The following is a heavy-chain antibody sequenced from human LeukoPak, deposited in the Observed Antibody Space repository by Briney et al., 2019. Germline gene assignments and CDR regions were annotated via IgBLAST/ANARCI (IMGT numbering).Heavy chain of an antibody. CDR3: ARDQVTIFGVVPQYYFDY. D-gene: IGHD3-3*01. CDR1: GFTFSSYA. J-gene: IGHJ4*02. V-gene: IGHV3-30-3*01. Sequence: GGSLRLSCAASGFTFSSYAMHWVRQAPGKGLEWVAVISYDGSNKYYADSVKGRFTISRDNAKNSLYLQMNSLRAEDTAVYYCARDQVTIFGVVPQYYFDYWGQGTLVTVSS. CDR2: ISYDGSNK.